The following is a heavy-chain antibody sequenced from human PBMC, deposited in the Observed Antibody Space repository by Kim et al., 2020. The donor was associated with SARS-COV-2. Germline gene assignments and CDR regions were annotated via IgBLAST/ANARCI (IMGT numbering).Heavy chain of an antibody. D-gene: IGHD3-3*01. J-gene: IGHJ4*02. CDR3: AKDRLRFLEWLINY. Sequence: ADSVKGRFTISRDNSKNSLYLQMNSLRTEDTALYYCAKDRLRFLEWLINYWGQGTLVTVSS. V-gene: IGHV3-43*01.